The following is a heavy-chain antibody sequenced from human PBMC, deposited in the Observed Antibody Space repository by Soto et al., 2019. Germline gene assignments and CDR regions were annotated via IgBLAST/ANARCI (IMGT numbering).Heavy chain of an antibody. CDR1: GDSVSSNSGA. D-gene: IGHD6-6*01. V-gene: IGHV6-1*01. CDR3: VRQYRDSQYYSGLDV. CDR2: TYYRSHWYN. J-gene: IGHJ6*02. Sequence: PSQTLSLTCAISGDSVSSNSGAWNWIRQSPSRGLEWLGRTYYRSHWYNDFAVSVKSRVTIDPDTSKNQFSLQLNSVTPEDTAVYYCVRQYRDSQYYSGLDVWGQGTTVTVSS.